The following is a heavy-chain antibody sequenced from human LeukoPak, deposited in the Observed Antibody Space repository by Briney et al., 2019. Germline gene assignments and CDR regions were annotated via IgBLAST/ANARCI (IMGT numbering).Heavy chain of an antibody. D-gene: IGHD6-6*01. CDR2: IIPIFGTA. CDR3: ARAGQAARPGYYYYYMDV. CDR1: GGTFSSYA. V-gene: IGHV1-69*05. J-gene: IGHJ6*03. Sequence: ASVKVSCKASGGTFSSYAISWVRQAPGQGLEWMGGIIPIFGTANYTQKFQGRVTITTDESTSTAYMELSSLRSEDTAVYYCARAGQAARPGYYYYYMDVWGKGTTVTVSS.